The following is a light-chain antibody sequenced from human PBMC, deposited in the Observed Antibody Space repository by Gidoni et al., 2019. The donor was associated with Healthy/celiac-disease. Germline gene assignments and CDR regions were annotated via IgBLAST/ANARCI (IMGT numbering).Light chain of an antibody. J-gene: IGKJ3*01. CDR1: QSVSSSY. CDR2: GAS. Sequence: DIVLTQSPGTLSLSPGERATLSCRASQSVSSSYLAWYQQKPGQAPRRLIYGASSRATSIPDKFSGSGSGTDFTLTISRLEPEDVAVYYCQQYGSSPFTFGPGTKVDIK. V-gene: IGKV3-20*01. CDR3: QQYGSSPFT.